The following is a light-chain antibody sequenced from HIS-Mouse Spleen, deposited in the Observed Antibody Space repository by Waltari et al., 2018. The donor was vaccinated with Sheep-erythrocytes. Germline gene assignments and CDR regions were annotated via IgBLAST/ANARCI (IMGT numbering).Light chain of an antibody. CDR2: AAS. J-gene: IGKJ2*01. CDR1: QGISSY. Sequence: DIQLTQSPSFLSASVGDRVTITCRAGQGISSYLAWYQQKPGKAPKLLIYAASTLQSGVPSRFSGSGSGTEFTLIISSLQPEDFATYYCQQLNSYPHTFGQGTKLEIK. V-gene: IGKV1-9*01. CDR3: QQLNSYPHT.